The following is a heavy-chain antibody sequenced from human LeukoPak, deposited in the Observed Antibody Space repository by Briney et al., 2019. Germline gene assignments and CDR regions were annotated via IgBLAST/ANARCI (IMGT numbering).Heavy chain of an antibody. CDR3: ARSGRLGLRQAPYYFDY. J-gene: IGHJ4*02. D-gene: IGHD1-7*01. Sequence: SQTPSLTCAISGDSVSSNSAAWNWIRQSPSRGLEWLGRTYYRSKWYNDYAVSVKSRITINPATSKNQFSLQLNSVTPEDTAVYYCARSGRLGLRQAPYYFDYWGQGTLVTVSS. V-gene: IGHV6-1*01. CDR2: TYYRSKWYN. CDR1: GDSVSSNSAA.